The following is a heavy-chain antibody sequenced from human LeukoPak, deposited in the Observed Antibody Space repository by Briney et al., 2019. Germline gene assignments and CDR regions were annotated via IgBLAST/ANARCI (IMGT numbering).Heavy chain of an antibody. J-gene: IGHJ4*02. CDR2: INHSGST. D-gene: IGHD3/OR15-3a*01. CDR1: GGSFSGYY. V-gene: IGHV4-34*01. Sequence: SETLSLTCAVYGGSFSGYYWSWIRQPPGKGLEWIGEINHSGSTNYNPSLKSRVTISVDTSKNQFSLKLSSVTAADTAVCYCARRRTGYQLYYFDYWGQGTLVTVSS. CDR3: ARRRTGYQLYYFDY.